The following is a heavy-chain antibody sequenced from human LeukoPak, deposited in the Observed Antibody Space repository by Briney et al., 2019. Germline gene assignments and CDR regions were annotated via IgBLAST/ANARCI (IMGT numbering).Heavy chain of an antibody. CDR2: INPNSGGT. Sequence: ASVKVSCKASGGTFSSYAISWVRQAPGQGLEWMGWINPNSGGTNYAQKFQGRVTMTRDTSISTAYMELSRLRSDDTAVYYCARARYSSGWFGYWGQGTLVTVSS. J-gene: IGHJ5*01. CDR1: GGTFSSYA. V-gene: IGHV1-2*02. CDR3: ARARYSSGWFGY. D-gene: IGHD6-19*01.